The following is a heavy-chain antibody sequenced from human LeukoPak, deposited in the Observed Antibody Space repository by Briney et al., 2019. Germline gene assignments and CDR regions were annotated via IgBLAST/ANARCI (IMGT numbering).Heavy chain of an antibody. V-gene: IGHV1-8*01. CDR2: MNPNSGNT. CDR1: GYTFTSYD. J-gene: IGHJ6*02. CDR3: ARGSYYDFWSGYPRRYYGMDV. Sequence: ASVKVSCKASGYTFTSYDINWVRQATGQGLGWMGWMNPNSGNTGYAQKFQGRVTMTRNTSISTAYMELSSLRSEDTAVYYCARGSYYDFWSGYPRRYYGMDVWGQGTTVTVSS. D-gene: IGHD3-3*01.